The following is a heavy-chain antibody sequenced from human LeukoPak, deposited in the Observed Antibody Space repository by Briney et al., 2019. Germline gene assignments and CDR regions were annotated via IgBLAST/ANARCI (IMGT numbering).Heavy chain of an antibody. J-gene: IGHJ3*02. CDR1: GGSISSYY. Sequence: PSETLSLTCTVSGGSISSYYWSWIRQPPGKGLEWIGYIYYSGSTYYNPSLKSRVTISVDTSKNQFSLKLSSVTAADTAVYYCASREGDCSGSSCYDAFYIWGQGTMVTVSS. V-gene: IGHV4-59*08. D-gene: IGHD2-15*01. CDR2: IYYSGST. CDR3: ASREGDCSGSSCYDAFYI.